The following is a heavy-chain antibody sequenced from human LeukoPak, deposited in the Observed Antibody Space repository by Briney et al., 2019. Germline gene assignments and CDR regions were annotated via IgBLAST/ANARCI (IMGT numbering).Heavy chain of an antibody. CDR2: INHSGST. CDR3: ARINWNPDY. V-gene: IGHV4-38-2*01. Sequence: PSETLSLTCAVSGYSISRGYHWDWIRPPPGRGLEWIASINHSGSTYYNPSLKSRVIMSVDTSNNHFSLKLSSVTAADMAVYYCARINWNPDYWGQGTLVTVSS. D-gene: IGHD1-1*01. J-gene: IGHJ4*02. CDR1: GYSISRGYH.